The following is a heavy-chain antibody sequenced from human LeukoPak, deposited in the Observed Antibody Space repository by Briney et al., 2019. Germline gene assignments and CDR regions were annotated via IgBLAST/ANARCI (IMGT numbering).Heavy chain of an antibody. CDR2: IYYSGST. CDR1: GGSVSSGSYY. D-gene: IGHD3-10*01. V-gene: IGHV4-61*01. Sequence: SETLSLTCTVSGGSVSSGSYYWSWIRQPPGKGLEWIGYIYYSGSTNYNPSLKSRVTISVDTSKNQFSLKLSSVTAADTAVYYCARGYGLGSKSWFDPWGQGTLVTVSS. CDR3: ARGYGLGSKSWFDP. J-gene: IGHJ5*02.